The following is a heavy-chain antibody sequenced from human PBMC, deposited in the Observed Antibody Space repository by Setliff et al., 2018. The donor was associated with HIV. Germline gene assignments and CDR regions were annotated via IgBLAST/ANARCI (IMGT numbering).Heavy chain of an antibody. J-gene: IGHJ3*02. CDR3: ARGYYDSSGYSAFDI. V-gene: IGHV3-33*01. Sequence: GGSLRLSCAASGFSLSYHGMHWVRQAPGKGLEWVAIIWYDGSNEYYADSVKGRFTISRDNSKNTLYLQMDSLRAEDTAVYYCARGYYDSSGYSAFDIWGQGTMVTVSS. D-gene: IGHD3-22*01. CDR1: GFSLSYHG. CDR2: IWYDGSNE.